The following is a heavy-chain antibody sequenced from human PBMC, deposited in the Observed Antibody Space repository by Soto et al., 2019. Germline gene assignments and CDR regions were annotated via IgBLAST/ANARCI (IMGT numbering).Heavy chain of an antibody. Sequence: PSETLSLTCGVSGGSLSGATYSWNWIRQPPGKGLEWIGHIFPSGTTYYNPSLKSRVTISIDVSKNQFSLSLRSLTAADTAVYYCAGSREFDYWSQGTLVTVSS. CDR3: AGSREFDY. CDR2: IFPSGTT. CDR1: GGSLSGATYS. J-gene: IGHJ4*02. V-gene: IGHV4-30-2*01.